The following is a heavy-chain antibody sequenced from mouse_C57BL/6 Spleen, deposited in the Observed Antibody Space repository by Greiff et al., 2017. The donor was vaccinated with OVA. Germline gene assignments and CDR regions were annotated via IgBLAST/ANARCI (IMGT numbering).Heavy chain of an antibody. CDR1: GFSFTSYG. V-gene: IGHV2-2*01. J-gene: IGHJ4*01. CDR3: ARKGNYAMDY. CDR2: IWRGGST. Sequence: QVQLQQSGPGLVQPSQSLSITCKVSGFSFTSYGVHWVRQSPGKGLEWLGVIWRGGSTDYNAAFISRLSISKDNSKSQVFFKMNSLQADDTAIYYCARKGNYAMDYWGQGTSVTVSS.